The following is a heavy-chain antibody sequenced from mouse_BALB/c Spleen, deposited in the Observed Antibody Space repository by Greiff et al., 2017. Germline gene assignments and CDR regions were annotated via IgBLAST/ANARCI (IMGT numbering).Heavy chain of an antibody. CDR2: ISSGGSYT. D-gene: IGHD2-1*01. Sequence: EVKLVESGGDLVKPGGSLKLSCAASGFTFSSYGMSWVRQTPDKGLEWVATISSGGSYTYYPDSVKGRFTISRDNAKNTLYLQMSSLKSEDTAMYYCARHVGNYVGFAYWGQGTLVTVSA. CDR3: ARHVGNYVGFAY. J-gene: IGHJ3*01. CDR1: GFTFSSYG. V-gene: IGHV5-6*01.